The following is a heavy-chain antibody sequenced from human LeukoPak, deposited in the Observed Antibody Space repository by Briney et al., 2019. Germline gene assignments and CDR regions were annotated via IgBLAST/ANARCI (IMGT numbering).Heavy chain of an antibody. J-gene: IGHJ4*02. CDR2: IFYSGSA. V-gene: IGHV4-31*03. CDR3: ARHFAYSSSSYFDY. D-gene: IGHD6-6*01. Sequence: SQTLSLTCTVSGGSISSGDYYWNWIRQHPEKSLEWIGYIFYSGSAYYDPSLKSRVTISVDTSKNQFSLKLSSVTAADTAVYYCARHFAYSSSSYFDYWGQGSLVTVSS. CDR1: GGSISSGDYY.